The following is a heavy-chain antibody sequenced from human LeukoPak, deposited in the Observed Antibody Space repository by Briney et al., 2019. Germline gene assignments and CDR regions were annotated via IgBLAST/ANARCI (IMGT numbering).Heavy chain of an antibody. CDR2: INSDSSAI. Sequence: GGSLRLSCAASGFTFSSYSMNWVRQAPGKGLDWISGINSDSSAIYYADSVKGRFTISRDNAKNSLYLQMNSLRAEDTAVYYCARSYTGYDLWGQGTLVTVSS. D-gene: IGHD5-12*01. J-gene: IGHJ4*02. CDR3: ARSYTGYDL. CDR1: GFTFSSYS. V-gene: IGHV3-48*01.